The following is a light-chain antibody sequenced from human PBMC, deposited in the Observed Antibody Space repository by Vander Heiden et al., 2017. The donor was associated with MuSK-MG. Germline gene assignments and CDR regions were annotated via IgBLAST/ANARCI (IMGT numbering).Light chain of an antibody. V-gene: IGKV1-39*01. CDR2: AAS. J-gene: IGKJ3*01. CDR3: QQSDSTPIT. CDR1: QSISSY. Sequence: DIQMTQSPSSLSASVGDRVTITCRASQSISSYLNWYQQKPGKAPKLLIYAASSLQSGVPSRFRGSGSGTDFTLTIISLQPEDFATYYCQQSDSTPITFGPGTNVDIK.